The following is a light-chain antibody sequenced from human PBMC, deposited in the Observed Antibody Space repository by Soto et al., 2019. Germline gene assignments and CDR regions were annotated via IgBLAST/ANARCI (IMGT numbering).Light chain of an antibody. CDR3: QQRSNWPPT. CDR1: QSFRGL. V-gene: IGKV3-11*01. CDR2: DAY. J-gene: IGKJ5*01. Sequence: EVVLSQSPVTLSSCAGARASLSARASQSFRGLLAWYQQKPGQAPRLLIYDAYNRATGIPPRFSGSGSGTDFTLTISSLEPEDFAFYYCQQRSNWPPTFGQGTRLEIK.